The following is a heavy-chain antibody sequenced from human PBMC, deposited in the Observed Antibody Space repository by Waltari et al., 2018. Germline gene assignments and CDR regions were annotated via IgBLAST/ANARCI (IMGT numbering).Heavy chain of an antibody. V-gene: IGHV4-59*08. Sequence: QVQLQESGPGLVKPSETLSLTCTVSGGSISSYYWSWIRQPPGKGLEWIGYIYYSGSTNYNPSLKSRVTISVDTSKNQFSLKLSSVTAADTAVYYCARLSSGYRFDPWGQGTLVTVSS. CDR3: ARLSSGYRFDP. CDR1: GGSISSYY. D-gene: IGHD3-22*01. CDR2: IYYSGST. J-gene: IGHJ5*02.